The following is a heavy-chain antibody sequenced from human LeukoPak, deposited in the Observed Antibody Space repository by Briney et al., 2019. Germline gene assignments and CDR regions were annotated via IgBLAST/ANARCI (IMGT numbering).Heavy chain of an antibody. D-gene: IGHD4-17*01. J-gene: IGHJ6*03. CDR3: ARDFGRYGDYYYYMDV. CDR2: IYYSGST. V-gene: IGHV4-59*01. CDR1: GGSISSYY. Sequence: PSETLSLTCTVSGGSISSYYWSWIRQPPGKGLEWIGYIYYSGSTNYNPSPKSRVTISVDTSKNQFSLKLSSVTAADTAVYYCARDFGRYGDYYYYMDVWGKGTTVTISS.